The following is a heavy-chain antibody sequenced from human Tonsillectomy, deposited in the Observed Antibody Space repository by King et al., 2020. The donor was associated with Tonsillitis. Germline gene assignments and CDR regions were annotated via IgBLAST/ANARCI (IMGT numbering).Heavy chain of an antibody. D-gene: IGHD6-19*01. CDR3: ARRRGWAGDDAFDI. CDR1: GFTFSSYS. CDR2: ISSSSSYI. Sequence: VQLVESGGGLVKPGGSLRLSCAASGFTFSSYSMNWVRQAPGKGLEWVSSISSSSSYIYYADSVKVRFTISRDNAKNSLYLQMNSLRAEDTAVYYCARRRGWAGDDAFDIWGQGTMVTVSS. V-gene: IGHV3-21*01. J-gene: IGHJ3*02.